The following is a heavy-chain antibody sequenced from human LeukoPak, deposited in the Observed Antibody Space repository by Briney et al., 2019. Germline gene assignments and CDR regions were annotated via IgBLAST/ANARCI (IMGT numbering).Heavy chain of an antibody. CDR1: GSPFTTYW. J-gene: IGHJ4*02. V-gene: IGHV5-51*01. D-gene: IGHD2/OR15-2a*01. Sequence: GASLKISWKGSGSPFTTYWSGWVRPMPGKGLELMGIIYLGDSDTRYSPSFQGQVTISADKSITTACLQWSSLKASDTAMYYCARVMTTLTGFDFWGQGTLVTVSS. CDR3: ARVMTTLTGFDF. CDR2: IYLGDSDT.